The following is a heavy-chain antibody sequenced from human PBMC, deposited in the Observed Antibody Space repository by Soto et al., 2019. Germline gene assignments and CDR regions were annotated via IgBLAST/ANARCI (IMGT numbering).Heavy chain of an antibody. CDR1: GFSFTTYG. D-gene: IGHD2-2*01. CDR3: AKDICSSASCYGAYFYFYGMDA. V-gene: IGHV3-30*18. J-gene: IGHJ6*02. Sequence: VQLVESGGGVVQPGRSLRLSCAASGFSFTTYGMHWVRQAPGKGLEWVGFISYDGDNKFYADSVKGRFTISRDNSKSTVYLQMNILRTEDSTVYYCAKDICSSASCYGAYFYFYGMDAWGQGPTFTASS. CDR2: ISYDGDNK.